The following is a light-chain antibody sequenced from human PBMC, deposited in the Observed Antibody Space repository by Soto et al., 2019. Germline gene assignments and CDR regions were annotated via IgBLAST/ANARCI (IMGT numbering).Light chain of an antibody. Sequence: ESVLTQSPGTLSLSPGERATLSCRATQSVSSDFLAWYQQKPGQAPRLLIYGASSRATGIPDRFSGSGSGTDFTLTISRLEPEDFAVSYCQQSGRSPVTFGQGTKV. J-gene: IGKJ1*01. CDR2: GAS. CDR3: QQSGRSPVT. CDR1: QSVSSDF. V-gene: IGKV3-20*01.